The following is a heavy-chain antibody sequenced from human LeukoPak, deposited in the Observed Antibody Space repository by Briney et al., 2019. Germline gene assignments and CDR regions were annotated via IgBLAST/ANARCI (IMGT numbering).Heavy chain of an antibody. CDR2: INPSGGST. CDR3: ARDRRDGYYFDY. J-gene: IGHJ4*02. Sequence: GASVKVSCKASGYTFTSCYMHWVRQAPGQGLEWMGIINPSGGSTSYAQKFQGRVTMTRDMSTSTVYMELSSLRSEDTAVYYCARDRRDGYYFDYWGQGTLVTVSS. D-gene: IGHD5-24*01. CDR1: GYTFTSCY. V-gene: IGHV1-46*01.